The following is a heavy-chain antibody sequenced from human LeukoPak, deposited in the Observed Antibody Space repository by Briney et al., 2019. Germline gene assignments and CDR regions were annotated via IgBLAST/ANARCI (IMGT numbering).Heavy chain of an antibody. J-gene: IGHJ4*02. Sequence: PSETLSLTCAVYGGSFSGYYWSWIRQPPRKGLEWIGEINHSGSTNYKPSLKSRVTISVDTSKNQFSLKLSSVTAADTAVYYCARARAHLKYYYDSSGYYYFDYWGQGTLVTVSS. V-gene: IGHV4-34*01. D-gene: IGHD3-22*01. CDR3: ARARAHLKYYYDSSGYYYFDY. CDR2: INHSGST. CDR1: GGSFSGYY.